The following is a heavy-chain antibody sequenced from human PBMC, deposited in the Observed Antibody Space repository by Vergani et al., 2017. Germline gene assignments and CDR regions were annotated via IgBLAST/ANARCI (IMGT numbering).Heavy chain of an antibody. CDR1: GGSFSTGGQS. V-gene: IGHV4-61*02. D-gene: IGHD2-21*01. Sequence: QVQLQESGPGLVKPSQTLSLTCTVSGGSFSTGGQSWTWLRQSAGKGLEWIGRNYTSGATNYNPSLRSRASMSVDASKKQFSLKLTSVTAADTAVYYCARDGGEYDKDALDVWGQGTKVTVTS. CDR3: ARDGGEYDKDALDV. J-gene: IGHJ3*01. CDR2: NYTSGAT.